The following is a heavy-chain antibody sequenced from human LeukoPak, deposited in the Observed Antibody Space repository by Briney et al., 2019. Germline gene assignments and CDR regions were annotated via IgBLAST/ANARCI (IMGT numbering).Heavy chain of an antibody. CDR2: FDPEDVET. CDR3: ATGHYYGSGRLPQAMDV. D-gene: IGHD3-10*01. Sequence: GASVKVSCKVSGHTLSELSMHWVRQGPGKGLEWIGGFDPEDVETIYAQKFQGRVTMTEDTSIETTYMELTSLTSEDTAVYYCATGHYYGSGRLPQAMDVWGKGTTVTISS. J-gene: IGHJ6*04. V-gene: IGHV1-24*01. CDR1: GHTLSELS.